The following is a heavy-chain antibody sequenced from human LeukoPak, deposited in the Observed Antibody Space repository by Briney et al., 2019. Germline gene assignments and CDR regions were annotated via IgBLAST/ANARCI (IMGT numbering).Heavy chain of an antibody. V-gene: IGHV4-59*08. J-gene: IGHJ6*02. CDR3: ARLIAAAGRYYYYGMDV. Sequence: PSETLSLTCTVSGGSISSYYWSWIRQPQGKGLEWMGYIYYSGSTNYNPSLKSRVTISVDTSKNQFSLKLSSVTAADTAVYYCARLIAAAGRYYYYGMDVWGQGTTVTVSS. D-gene: IGHD6-13*01. CDR1: GGSISSYY. CDR2: IYYSGST.